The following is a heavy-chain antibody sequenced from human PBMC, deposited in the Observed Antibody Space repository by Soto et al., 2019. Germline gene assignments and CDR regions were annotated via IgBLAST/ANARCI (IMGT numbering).Heavy chain of an antibody. CDR2: IKQDGSEK. V-gene: IGHV3-7*01. J-gene: IGHJ4*02. CDR3: AAETFFDY. Sequence: EVQLVESGGGLVQPGGSLRLSCAASGFNFSSYWMSWVRKAPGKGLEWVANIKQDGSEKYYVDSVKGRFTISRDNAKNSLYLQMNSLRAEDTAVYYCAAETFFDYWGQGTLVTVSS. CDR1: GFNFSSYW.